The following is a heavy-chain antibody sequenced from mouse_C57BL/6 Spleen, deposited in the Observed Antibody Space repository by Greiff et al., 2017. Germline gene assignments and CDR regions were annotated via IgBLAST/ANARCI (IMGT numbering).Heavy chain of an antibody. CDR3: ARWYSNHYYAMDY. CDR1: GYTFTDYY. CDR2: INPYNGGT. V-gene: IGHV1-19*01. J-gene: IGHJ4*01. D-gene: IGHD2-5*01. Sequence: VQLQQSGPVLVKPGASVKMSCKASGYTFTDYYMNWVKQSHGKSLEWIGVINPYNGGTSYNQKFKGKATLTVDKSSSTAYMELNSLTSEDSAVYYCARWYSNHYYAMDYWGQGTSVTVSS.